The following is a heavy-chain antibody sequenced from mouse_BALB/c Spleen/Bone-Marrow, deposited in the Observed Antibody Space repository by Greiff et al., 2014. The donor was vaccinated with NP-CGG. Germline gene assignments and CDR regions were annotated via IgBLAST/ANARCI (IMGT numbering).Heavy chain of an antibody. CDR2: ISNGGGST. CDR3: ARQGTLDY. V-gene: IGHV5-12*02. J-gene: IGHJ4*01. Sequence: QVVESGGGLVQPGGSLKLSCATSGFTFRDYYMYWVRQTPEKRLEWVAYISNGGGSTYYPDTVKGRFTISRDNAKNTLYLQMSRLKSEDTAMYYCARQGTLDYWGQGTSVTVSS. CDR1: GFTFRDYY.